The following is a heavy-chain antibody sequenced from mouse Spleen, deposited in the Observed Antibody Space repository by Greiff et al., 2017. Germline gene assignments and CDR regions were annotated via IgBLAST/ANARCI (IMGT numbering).Heavy chain of an antibody. CDR2: INPNNGGT. V-gene: IGHV1-18*01. CDR1: GYIITDYN. CDR3: ARYDYGSSYDYFDY. D-gene: IGHD1-1*01. Sequence: VQLQQQSGPELVKPGALVKTCCKACGYIITDYNMEWVKQSHGKSLEWIGDINPNNGGTIYNQKFKGKATLTVDKSSSTAYMELRSLTSEDTAVYYCARYDYGSSYDYFDYWGQGTTLTVSS. J-gene: IGHJ2*01.